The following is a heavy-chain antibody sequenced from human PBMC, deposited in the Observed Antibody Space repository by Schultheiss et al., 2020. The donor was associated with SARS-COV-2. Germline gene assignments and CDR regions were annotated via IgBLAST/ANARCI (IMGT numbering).Heavy chain of an antibody. CDR2: ISYDGSNK. J-gene: IGHJ4*02. CDR3: ARLGYCSGGSCYTFDY. CDR1: GFTFSSYG. Sequence: GESLKISCAASGFTFSSYGMHWVRQAPGKGLEWVAVISYDGSNKYYADSVKGRFTISRDNAKNTLYLQMNNLRAEDTALYYCARLGYCSGGSCYTFDYWGQGTLVTVSS. V-gene: IGHV3-30*03. D-gene: IGHD2-15*01.